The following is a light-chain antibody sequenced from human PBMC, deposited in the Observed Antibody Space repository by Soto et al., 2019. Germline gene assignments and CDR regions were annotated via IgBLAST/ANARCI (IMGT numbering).Light chain of an antibody. CDR1: QSISSW. J-gene: IGKJ1*01. CDR3: QPYNSYSKT. Sequence: DRATHNNRARQSISSWLAWYQQKPGKAPKLLIYDASNLVSGVKSRFSGGGSWTQFSRTIIRLQRDDFATYCCQPYNSYSKTSGQGTKVEIK. CDR2: DAS. V-gene: IGKV1-5*01.